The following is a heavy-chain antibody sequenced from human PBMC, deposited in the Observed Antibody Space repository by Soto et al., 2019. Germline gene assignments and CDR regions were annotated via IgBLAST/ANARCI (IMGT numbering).Heavy chain of an antibody. D-gene: IGHD3-22*01. CDR3: ARVKEYYDSSGYYPLDY. CDR2: INPSGGST. CDR1: GYTFTSYY. Sequence: GASVKVSCKASGYTFTSYYMHWVRQAPGQGLEWMGIINPSGGSTSYAQKFQGRVTMTRDTSTSTVYMELSSLRSEDTAVYYCARVKEYYDSSGYYPLDYWGQGTLVPSPQ. J-gene: IGHJ4*02. V-gene: IGHV1-46*03.